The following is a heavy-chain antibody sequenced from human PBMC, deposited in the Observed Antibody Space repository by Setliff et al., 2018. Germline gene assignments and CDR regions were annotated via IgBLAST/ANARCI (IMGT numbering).Heavy chain of an antibody. Sequence: PGGSLRLSCTASGFTFGDYAMSWVRQAPGKGLEWVGFIKSKAYGGTTEYAASVKGRFTISRDDSKSIAYLQMNSLKTEDTAVYYCARGPRDGYNSGLDYWGQGALVTVSS. CDR3: ARGPRDGYNSGLDY. CDR2: IKSKAYGGTT. D-gene: IGHD5-12*01. J-gene: IGHJ4*02. V-gene: IGHV3-49*04. CDR1: GFTFGDYA.